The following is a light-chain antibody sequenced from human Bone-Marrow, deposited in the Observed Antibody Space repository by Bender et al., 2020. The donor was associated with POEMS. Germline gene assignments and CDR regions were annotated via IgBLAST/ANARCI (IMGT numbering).Light chain of an antibody. V-gene: IGLV2-14*02. CDR2: EDT. CDR3: SSFAGINSVV. CDR1: SSNVGNYNL. Sequence: QSALTQPASVSGSPGQSITISCTGTSSNVGNYNLVSWYQHHPGKAPKLIIYEDTKRPSGVSTRFSGSKSGNTASLTISGLQTEDEADYYCSSFAGINSVVFGGGTRLTVL. J-gene: IGLJ2*01.